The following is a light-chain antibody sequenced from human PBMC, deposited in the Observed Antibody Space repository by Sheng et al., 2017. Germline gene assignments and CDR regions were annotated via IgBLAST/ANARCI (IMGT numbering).Light chain of an antibody. J-gene: IGKJ2*01. CDR3: QQYNLSPYP. Sequence: EIVMTQSPGTLSVSPGERATLSCRASQSVSTKIAWYQQKPGQPPRLLIYGASTRATGIPARFSGSGSGTDFTLTISSLQSEDSAVYFCQQYNLSPYPFGQGTKLEIK. V-gene: IGKV3-15*01. CDR1: QSVSTK. CDR2: GAS.